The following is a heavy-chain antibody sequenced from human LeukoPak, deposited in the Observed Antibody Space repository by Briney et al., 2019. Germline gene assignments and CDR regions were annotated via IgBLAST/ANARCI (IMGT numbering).Heavy chain of an antibody. CDR1: GYTFTSYY. Sequence: ASVKVSCKASGYTFTSYYMHWVRQAPGQGLEWMGIINPSGGSTSYAQKFQGRVTMTRDMSTSTVYMELSSLRSEDTAVYYCARADSTYHYMDVWGKGTTVTVSS. J-gene: IGHJ6*03. D-gene: IGHD4-11*01. CDR2: INPSGGST. CDR3: ARADSTYHYMDV. V-gene: IGHV1-46*01.